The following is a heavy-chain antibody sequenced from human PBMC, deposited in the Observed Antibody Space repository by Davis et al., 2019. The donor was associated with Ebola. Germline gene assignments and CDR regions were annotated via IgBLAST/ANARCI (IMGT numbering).Heavy chain of an antibody. Sequence: GSLRLSCTVSGGSISSSSYYWGWIRQPPGKGLEWIGSIYYSGSTYYNPSLKSRVTISVDTSKNQFSLKLSSVTAADTAVYYCARGAGAGGIWGQGTLVTVSS. J-gene: IGHJ4*02. CDR2: IYYSGST. V-gene: IGHV4-39*07. D-gene: IGHD1-26*01. CDR1: GGSISSSSYY. CDR3: ARGAGAGGI.